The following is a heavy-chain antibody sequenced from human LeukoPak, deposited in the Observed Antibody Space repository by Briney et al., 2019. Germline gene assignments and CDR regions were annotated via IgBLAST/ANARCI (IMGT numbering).Heavy chain of an antibody. D-gene: IGHD3-16*01. CDR3: ARVRGNYYGMDV. CDR1: GYTFTGYY. CDR2: INPNSGGT. Sequence: ASVKVSCKASGYTFTGYYMHWVRQAPGQGLEWMGWINPNSGGTNYAQKFQGRVTMTRDTSISTAYMELSRLRSDDTAVYYCARVRGNYYGMDVWGQGTMVTVSS. V-gene: IGHV1-2*02. J-gene: IGHJ6*02.